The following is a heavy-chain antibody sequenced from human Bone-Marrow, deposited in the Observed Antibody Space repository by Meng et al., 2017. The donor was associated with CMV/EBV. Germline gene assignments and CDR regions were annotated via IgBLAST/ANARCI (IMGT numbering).Heavy chain of an antibody. V-gene: IGHV3-7*01. CDR3: ATHDFWTGYYYYYDLDV. J-gene: IGHJ6*02. CDR2: IGPDGSAK. Sequence: GESLKISCAASGFTFSTSWMNWVRQAPGEGLKWVANIGPDGSAKHYVDSVKGRFTISRDNAKNSLYLQVNNLRTEDTAMYYCATHDFWTGYYYYYDLDVWGQGTTVTVSS. CDR1: GFTFSTSW. D-gene: IGHD3/OR15-3a*01.